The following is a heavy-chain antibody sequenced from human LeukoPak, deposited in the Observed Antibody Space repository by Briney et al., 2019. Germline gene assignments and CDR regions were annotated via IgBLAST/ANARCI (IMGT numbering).Heavy chain of an antibody. V-gene: IGHV1-2*02. J-gene: IGHJ6*03. Sequence: GASVKVSCKASGYTFTGYYMHWVRQAPGQGLEWMRRINPNSGGTNYAQKFQGRVTMTRDTSISTAYMELSRLRSDDTAVYYCARVLGAAAGTPYYYYYMDVWGKGTTVTISS. CDR1: GYTFTGYY. D-gene: IGHD6-13*01. CDR3: ARVLGAAAGTPYYYYYMDV. CDR2: INPNSGGT.